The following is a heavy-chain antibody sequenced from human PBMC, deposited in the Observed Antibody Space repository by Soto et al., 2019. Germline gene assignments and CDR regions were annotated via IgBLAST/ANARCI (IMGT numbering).Heavy chain of an antibody. V-gene: IGHV1-18*04. J-gene: IGHJ5*01. D-gene: IGHD2-2*01. CDR1: GYTSADFG. CDR2: VSGNNGAS. CDR3: VRDQKYFRVNGNWFDS. Sequence: ASVRVSCKASGYTSADFGISWVRQAPGQGLEWMGWVSGNNGASNPAPKVQGRITMTLDTSTGVSYMALRSLRSDDTAIYYCVRDQKYFRVNGNWFDSWGQGTLVTVSS.